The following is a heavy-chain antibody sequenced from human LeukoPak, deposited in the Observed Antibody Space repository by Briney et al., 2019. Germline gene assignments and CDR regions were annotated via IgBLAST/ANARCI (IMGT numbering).Heavy chain of an antibody. J-gene: IGHJ4*02. V-gene: IGHV3-30*02. CDR3: ASIVVVVAATRQPDY. Sequence: GGSLRPSCAASGFTFSSYGMHWVRQAPGKGLEWVAFIRYDGSNKYYADSVKGRFTISRDNSKNTLYLQMNSLRAEDTAVYYCASIVVVVAATRQPDYWGQGTLVTVSS. CDR1: GFTFSSYG. CDR2: IRYDGSNK. D-gene: IGHD2-15*01.